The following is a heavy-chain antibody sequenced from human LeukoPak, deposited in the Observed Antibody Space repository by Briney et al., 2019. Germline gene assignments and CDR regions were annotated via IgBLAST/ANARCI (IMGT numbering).Heavy chain of an antibody. D-gene: IGHD3-22*01. CDR2: INPNSGGT. CDR1: GYTFTCYY. J-gene: IGHJ4*02. CDR3: ARGLTYTYYYDSRYSGFDY. V-gene: IGHV1-2*06. Sequence: ASVKVSCKASGYTFTCYYMHWVRQAPGQGLEWMGRINPNSGGTNYAQKFQGRVTMTRDTSISTAYMELSRLRSDDTAVYYCARGLTYTYYYDSRYSGFDYWGQGTLVTVSS.